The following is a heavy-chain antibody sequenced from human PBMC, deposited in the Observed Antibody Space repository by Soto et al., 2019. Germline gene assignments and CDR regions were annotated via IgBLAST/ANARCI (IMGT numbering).Heavy chain of an antibody. CDR2: ITSGGNT. CDR1: GFTFSSYA. J-gene: IGHJ6*02. CDR3: AVDFWTSSHLYGMGD. Sequence: GGPLRLSCAASGFTFSSYAMTWVRQAPGKGLEWVSTITSGGNTYYADSVKGRFTISRDNSKNTLYLQMNSLRAEDTAVYYCAVDFWTSSHLYGMGDWGQGTRVTVSS. D-gene: IGHD3-3*01. V-gene: IGHV3-23*01.